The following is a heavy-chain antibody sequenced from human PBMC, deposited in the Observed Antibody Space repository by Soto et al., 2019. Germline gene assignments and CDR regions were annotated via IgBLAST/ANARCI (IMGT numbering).Heavy chain of an antibody. CDR3: ATWHEREHAYDV. V-gene: IGHV3-53*01. D-gene: IGHD1-1*01. CDR2: LYDLDGS. J-gene: IGHJ3*01. Sequence: DVQLVESGGGLIQPGESLRLSCAAFGFTISGKKYVAWVRQAPGKGLEWVSALYDLDGSFYAASVKGRFTTSSDSSKTTVYLHMNDLRPDDTAVYYCATWHEREHAYDVWGQGTTVTGSS. CDR1: GFTISGKKY.